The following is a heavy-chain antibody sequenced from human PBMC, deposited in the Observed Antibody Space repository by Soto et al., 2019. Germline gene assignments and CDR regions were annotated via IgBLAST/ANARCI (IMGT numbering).Heavy chain of an antibody. CDR1: GYTFTSYA. Sequence: ASVKVSCKASGYTFTSYAMHWVRQAPGQRLEWMGWINAGNGNTKYSQKFQGRVTITRDTSASTAYMELSSLRSEDTAVYYCARAGDGLWSGYYKYWGQGTLVTVSS. V-gene: IGHV1-3*01. CDR2: INAGNGNT. CDR3: ARAGDGLWSGYYKY. J-gene: IGHJ4*02. D-gene: IGHD3-3*01.